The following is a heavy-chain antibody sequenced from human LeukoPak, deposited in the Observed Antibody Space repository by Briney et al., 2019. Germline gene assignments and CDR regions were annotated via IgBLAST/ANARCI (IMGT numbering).Heavy chain of an antibody. CDR1: GGSISSGSYY. D-gene: IGHD3-16*01. CDR3: ARLPWGYPRDWFDP. Sequence: SETLSLTCTVSGGSISSGSYYWSWIRQPPGKGLEWIGYIYYSGSTNYNPSLKSRVTISVDTSKNQFSLKLSSVTAADTAVYYCARLPWGYPRDWFDPWGQGTLVTVSS. J-gene: IGHJ5*02. V-gene: IGHV4-61*01. CDR2: IYYSGST.